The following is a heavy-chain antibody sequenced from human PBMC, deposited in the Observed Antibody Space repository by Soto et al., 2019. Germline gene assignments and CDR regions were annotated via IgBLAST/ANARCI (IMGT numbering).Heavy chain of an antibody. CDR3: ARLRGVDAKWLLDY. CDR2: IFPGDSDT. J-gene: IGHJ4*02. D-gene: IGHD6-19*01. Sequence: EVQLVQSGAEVKKPGESLKISCKGSGYSFSSYWIGWVRQMPGKGPEWMGIIFPGDSDTRYSPSFQGQVTISADKSIATAYLQWSSLKASDTAIYYCARLRGVDAKWLLDYWGQGSLVTVSS. V-gene: IGHV5-51*03. CDR1: GYSFSSYW.